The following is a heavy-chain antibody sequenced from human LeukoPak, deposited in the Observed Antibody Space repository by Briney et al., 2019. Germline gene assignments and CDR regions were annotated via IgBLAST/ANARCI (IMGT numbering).Heavy chain of an antibody. CDR2: IYPGDSDT. D-gene: IGHD6-6*01. CDR3: ARTYIAARPGAYYYMDV. V-gene: IGHV5-51*03. CDR1: GYSFTSYW. J-gene: IGHJ6*03. Sequence: GESLKISCKGSGYSFTSYWIGWVRQMPGKGLEWMGIIYPGDSDTRYSPSFQGQVTISADKSISTAYLQWSSLKASDTAMYYCARTYIAARPGAYYYMDVWGKGTTVAVSS.